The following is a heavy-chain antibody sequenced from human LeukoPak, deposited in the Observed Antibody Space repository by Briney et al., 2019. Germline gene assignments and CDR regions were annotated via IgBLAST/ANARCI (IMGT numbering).Heavy chain of an antibody. J-gene: IGHJ6*03. CDR1: GYTFTGYF. CDR2: INPNSGGT. D-gene: IGHD1-26*01. V-gene: IGHV1-2*02. CDR3: ARDRTYSGNDYHYYHYMDV. Sequence: RASVKVSCKASGYTFTGYFMHWVRQAPGQGLEWMGCINPNSGGTNFAQKFQGRVTMTRDTSISTAYMDLRRLRFDDTAVYYCARDRTYSGNDYHYYHYMDVWGKGTTVTVSS.